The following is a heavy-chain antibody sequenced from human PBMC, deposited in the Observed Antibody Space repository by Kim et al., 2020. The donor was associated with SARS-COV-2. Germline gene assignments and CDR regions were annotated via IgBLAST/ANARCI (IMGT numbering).Heavy chain of an antibody. D-gene: IGHD1-7*01. Sequence: TNYADFVKGRFTISRDHAKYTLYLQLNSLKAEDTAVYYCARGLVGTTSDWGQGTLVTVSS. J-gene: IGHJ4*02. V-gene: IGHV3-74*01. CDR2: T. CDR3: ARGLVGTTSD.